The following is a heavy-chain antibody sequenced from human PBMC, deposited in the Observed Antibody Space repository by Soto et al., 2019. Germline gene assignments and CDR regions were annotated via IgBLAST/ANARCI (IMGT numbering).Heavy chain of an antibody. J-gene: IGHJ6*02. Sequence: VGSLRLSCAASGFTFSNYWMHWVRQAPGKGLVWVSRVNSDGSSTYYADSVKGRFTISRDNAKNTLHLQMNSLGAEDTAVYYCATNYAYAEGYYWYGIDVWGQGTTVTVSS. V-gene: IGHV3-74*01. CDR3: ATNYAYAEGYYWYGIDV. CDR1: GFTFSNYW. CDR2: VNSDGSST. D-gene: IGHD3-16*01.